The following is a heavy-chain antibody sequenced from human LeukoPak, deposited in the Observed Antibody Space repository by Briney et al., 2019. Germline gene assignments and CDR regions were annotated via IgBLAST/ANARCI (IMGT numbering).Heavy chain of an antibody. CDR1: GGSFSGYY. Sequence: SETLSLTCAVYGGSFSGYYWSWIRQPPGKGLEWIGEISHSGSTHYNPSLKSRVTISVDTSKNQFSLKLSSVTAADTAVYYCARGRYNWNPWGQGTLVTVSS. CDR2: ISHSGST. V-gene: IGHV4-34*01. D-gene: IGHD1-20*01. CDR3: ARGRYNWNP. J-gene: IGHJ5*02.